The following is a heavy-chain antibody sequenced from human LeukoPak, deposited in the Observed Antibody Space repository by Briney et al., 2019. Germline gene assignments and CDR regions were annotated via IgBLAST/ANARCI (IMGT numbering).Heavy chain of an antibody. CDR3: ARDQGSMIVVRTTSWFFDL. D-gene: IGHD3-22*01. Sequence: PGGSLRLSCAASGFTFSNYWMSWVRQAPGKGLEWLANINQDGSEIYYVGSVKGRFTISRDNGKNSLYLQINSLRADDTAVYYCARDQGSMIVVRTTSWFFDLWGRGTLVTVSS. CDR1: GFTFSNYW. V-gene: IGHV3-7*01. CDR2: INQDGSEI. J-gene: IGHJ2*01.